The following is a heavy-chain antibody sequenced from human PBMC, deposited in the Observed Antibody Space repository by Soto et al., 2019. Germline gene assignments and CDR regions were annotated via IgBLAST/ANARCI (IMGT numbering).Heavy chain of an antibody. CDR1: GYTLTELS. D-gene: IGHD1-7*01. V-gene: IGHV1-24*01. Sequence: ASVKVSCKVSGYTLTELSMHWVRQAPGKGLEWMGGFDPEDGETIYAQKFQGRVTMTEDTSTDTAYMELSSLRSEDTAVYYCATRAGTTRWGYYYYGMDVWGQGTTVTVSS. J-gene: IGHJ6*02. CDR2: FDPEDGET. CDR3: ATRAGTTRWGYYYYGMDV.